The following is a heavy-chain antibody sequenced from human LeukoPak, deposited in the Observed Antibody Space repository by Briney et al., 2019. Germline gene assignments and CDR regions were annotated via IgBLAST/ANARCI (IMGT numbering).Heavy chain of an antibody. J-gene: IGHJ4*02. CDR2: TSSSSSYI. CDR3: ANRIGYCSGGSCYSIRY. V-gene: IGHV3-21*01. D-gene: IGHD2-15*01. Sequence: GGSLRLSCAASGFTFSSYSMNWVRQAPGKGLEWVSSTSSSSSYIYYADSVKGRFTISRDNSKNTLYLQMNSLRAEDTAVYYCANRIGYCSGGSCYSIRYWGQGTLVTVSS. CDR1: GFTFSSYS.